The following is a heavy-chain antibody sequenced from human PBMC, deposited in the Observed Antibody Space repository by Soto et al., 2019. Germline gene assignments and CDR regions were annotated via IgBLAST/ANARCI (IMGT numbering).Heavy chain of an antibody. V-gene: IGHV1-2*02. J-gene: IGHJ4*02. Sequence: ASVKVSCKASGYTFTGYYMHWVRQAPGQGLEWMGWINPNSGGTNYAQKFQGRVTMTRDTSISTAYMELSRLRSDDTAVYYCARDLISPQVATIDDPLDYWGQGTLVTVYS. CDR2: INPNSGGT. D-gene: IGHD5-12*01. CDR3: ARDLISPQVATIDDPLDY. CDR1: GYTFTGYY.